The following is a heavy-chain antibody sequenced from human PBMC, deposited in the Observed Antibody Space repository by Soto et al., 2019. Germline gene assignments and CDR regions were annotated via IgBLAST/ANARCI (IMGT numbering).Heavy chain of an antibody. V-gene: IGHV3-23*01. CDR3: AKIYGSAAYYPDY. D-gene: IGHD3-22*01. J-gene: IGHJ4*02. Sequence: EVQLLESGGGLVQPGGSLRLSCAASGFTFSNYAMSWVRQAPGRGLEWVSAISAGGGSTYYADSVKGRFTISRDNSKNTLYLQVSSLRAEDTAVYYCAKIYGSAAYYPDYWGQGTLVTVSS. CDR2: ISAGGGST. CDR1: GFTFSNYA.